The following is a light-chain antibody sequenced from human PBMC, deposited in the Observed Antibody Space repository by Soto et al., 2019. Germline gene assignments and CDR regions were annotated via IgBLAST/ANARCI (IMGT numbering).Light chain of an antibody. V-gene: IGLV2-11*01. CDR3: CSYAGTYTWV. CDR2: DVS. Sequence: QSVLTQPRSVSGSPGQSVTISCTGTSSNVGGYNYVSWYQQHPGKAPKVMIYDVSKRPSGVPDRSSGTKSGNTASLTISGLQAEDEADYYCCSYAGTYTWVFGGGTKLTVL. J-gene: IGLJ3*02. CDR1: SSNVGGYNY.